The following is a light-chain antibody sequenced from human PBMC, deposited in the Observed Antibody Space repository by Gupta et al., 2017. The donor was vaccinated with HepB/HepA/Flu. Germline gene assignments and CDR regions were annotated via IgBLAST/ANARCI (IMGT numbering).Light chain of an antibody. CDR3: QQYNDYPLT. CDR1: QDVRNF. CDR2: GIS. J-gene: IGKJ4*01. V-gene: IGKV1-8*01. Sequence: AIGLTKSQSSFSESPGDTVTITCRASQDVRNFLAWYQQKAGKAPKLLIYGISTLKTGVPSRFSGSGSGTDFTLTISRLQAEDFAIYYCQQYNDYPLTFGGGTTVEIK.